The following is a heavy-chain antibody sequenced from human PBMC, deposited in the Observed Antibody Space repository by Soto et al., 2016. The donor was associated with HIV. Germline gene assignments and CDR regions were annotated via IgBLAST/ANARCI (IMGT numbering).Heavy chain of an antibody. CDR1: GFTVSNNY. CDR3: VRDENYYEAYGMDV. V-gene: IGHV3-66*01. CDR2: IYSGGNT. Sequence: EVQLVESGGGLVQPGGSLRLSCAASGFTVSNNYMSWVRQAPGKGLEWVPVIYSGGNTYYADSVKGRFIISRDNSKNTLYLQMNSLRAEDTAVYYCVRDENYYEAYGMDVWGQGTTVTVSS. D-gene: IGHD3-22*01. J-gene: IGHJ6*02.